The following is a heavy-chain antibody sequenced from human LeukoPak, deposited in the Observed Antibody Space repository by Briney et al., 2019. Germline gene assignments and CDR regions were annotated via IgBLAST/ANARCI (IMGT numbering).Heavy chain of an antibody. CDR2: ISWNSSSI. CDR3: AREGYCSGDSCYLDAFDI. D-gene: IGHD2-15*01. CDR1: GFTFDDYA. J-gene: IGHJ3*02. V-gene: IGHV3-9*01. Sequence: GGSLRLSCAASGFTFDDYAMHWVRQAPGKGLEWVSGISWNSSSIYYADSVKGRFTISRDNARNSLYLQMNSLRAEDTAVYYCAREGYCSGDSCYLDAFDIWGQGTMVTVSS.